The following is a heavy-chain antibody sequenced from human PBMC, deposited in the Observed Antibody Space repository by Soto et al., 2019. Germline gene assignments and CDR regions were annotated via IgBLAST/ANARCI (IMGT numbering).Heavy chain of an antibody. D-gene: IGHD2-15*01. CDR2: INPNSGGT. J-gene: IGHJ6*02. V-gene: IGHV1-2*04. Sequence: DSVKVSCKSSGYTFTGYYMHWVRQAPVQVLEWMGCINPNSGGTNYAQKFQGWVTMTRDTSISTAYMELSRLRSDDTAVYYCARDLVLNPGYCSGGSCYSTRYGMDVWGQGNTVTGSS. CDR3: ARDLVLNPGYCSGGSCYSTRYGMDV. CDR1: GYTFTGYY.